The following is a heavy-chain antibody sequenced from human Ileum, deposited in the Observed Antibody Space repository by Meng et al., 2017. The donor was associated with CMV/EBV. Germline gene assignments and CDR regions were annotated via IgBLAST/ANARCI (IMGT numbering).Heavy chain of an antibody. CDR1: GFTFSSYA. CDR3: SKDMFREKGVAEWSGFVHWFDP. V-gene: IGHV3-23*01. J-gene: IGHJ5*02. CDR2: INGSGGST. Sequence: GESLKISCAASGFTFSSYAMSWVRQAPGKGLEWVSAINGSGGSTYYADAVKGRFTISRANSKNTRYLQMNSLRAEDTAVYYCSKDMFREKGVAEWSGFVHWFDPWGQGTLVTVSS. D-gene: IGHD3-3*01.